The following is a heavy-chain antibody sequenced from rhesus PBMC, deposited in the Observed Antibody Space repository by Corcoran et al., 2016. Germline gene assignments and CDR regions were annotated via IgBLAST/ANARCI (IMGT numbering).Heavy chain of an antibody. CDR1: GGSISSSY. CDR2: IYGSGSST. J-gene: IGHJ3*01. V-gene: IGHV4S11*01. Sequence: QVQLQESGPGLVKPSETLSLTCAVSGGSISSSYWSWIRQAPGKGLEWIGYIYGSGSSTNYNPSLKSRVTLSVDTSKNQLSLKLSSVTTADTAVYYCARLNTVRGDAFDFWGQGLRVTVSS. D-gene: IGHD4-23*01. CDR3: ARLNTVRGDAFDF.